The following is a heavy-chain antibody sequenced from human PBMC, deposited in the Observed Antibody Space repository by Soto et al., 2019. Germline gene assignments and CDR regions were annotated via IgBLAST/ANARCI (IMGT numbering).Heavy chain of an antibody. CDR3: ARDRAYSRFDY. D-gene: IGHD4-4*01. V-gene: IGHV3-7*03. CDR1: GFSFSSAW. J-gene: IGHJ4*02. CDR2: MNEDGSER. Sequence: EVQLVESGGGLVQPGGSLRLSCAVSGFSFSSAWMTWIRQAPGKGLERVAIMNEDGSERYYVDSVKGRFTISRDNAKNGLFLQMKSVRVEDTAVYFCARDRAYSRFDYWGQGSLVTVSS.